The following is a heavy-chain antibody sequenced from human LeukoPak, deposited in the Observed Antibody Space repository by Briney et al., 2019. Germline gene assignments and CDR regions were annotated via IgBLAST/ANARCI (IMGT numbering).Heavy chain of an antibody. D-gene: IGHD2-2*01. J-gene: IGHJ4*02. V-gene: IGHV1-18*01. CDR3: ARDVGYCSSTSCSRGDY. CDR1: GNTFTNYG. CDR2: ISAYNGNT. Sequence: ASVKVSCKASGNTFTNYGISWVRQAPGQGLEWMGRISAYNGNTDYAQKLQGRVTMTTDTSTTTAYMELRSLRSDDTAVYYCARDVGYCSSTSCSRGDYWGQGTLVTVSS.